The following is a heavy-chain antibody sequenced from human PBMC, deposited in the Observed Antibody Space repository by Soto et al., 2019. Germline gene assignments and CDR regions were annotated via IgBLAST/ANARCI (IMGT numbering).Heavy chain of an antibody. Sequence: PSETLSLTCTVSGGSIFSGGYYWSWIRQHPGKGLEWIGYLYYSGSTYYNPSLKSRLTISVDTSKNQFSLKLSSVTAADTAVYYCAAHPRQYFYDSSDYWGQGTLVTVSS. D-gene: IGHD3-22*01. J-gene: IGHJ4*02. V-gene: IGHV4-31*03. CDR3: AAHPRQYFYDSSDY. CDR1: GGSIFSGGYY. CDR2: LYYSGST.